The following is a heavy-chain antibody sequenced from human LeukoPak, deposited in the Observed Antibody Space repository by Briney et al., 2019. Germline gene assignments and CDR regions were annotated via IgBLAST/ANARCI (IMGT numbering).Heavy chain of an antibody. CDR1: GFTFSSYA. V-gene: IGHV3-30-3*01. D-gene: IGHD3-16*02. CDR3: ARGGHYDYVWGSYRYQGQFDY. Sequence: GGSLGLSCAASGFTFSSYAMHWVRQAPGKGLEWVAVISYDGSNKYYADSVKGRFTISRDNSKNTLYLQMNSLRAEDTAVYYCARGGHYDYVWGSYRYQGQFDYWGQGTLVTVSS. J-gene: IGHJ4*02. CDR2: ISYDGSNK.